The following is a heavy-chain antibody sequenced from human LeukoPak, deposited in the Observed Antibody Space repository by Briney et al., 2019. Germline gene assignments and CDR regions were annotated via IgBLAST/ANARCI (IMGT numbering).Heavy chain of an antibody. CDR2: IIPIFGTA. Sequence: SVKVSCKASGGTFNSYAISWVRQAPGQGLEWMGGIIPIFGTANYAQKFQGRVTITADESTSTAYMELSSLRSEDTALYYCARDTMVRGGRPYTYYGMDVWGQGTTVTVSS. CDR1: GGTFNSYA. CDR3: ARDTMVRGGRPYTYYGMDV. J-gene: IGHJ6*02. V-gene: IGHV1-69*13. D-gene: IGHD3-10*01.